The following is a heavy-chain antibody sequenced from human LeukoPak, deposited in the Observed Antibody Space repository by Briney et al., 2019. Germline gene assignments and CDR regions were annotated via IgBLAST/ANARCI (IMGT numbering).Heavy chain of an antibody. Sequence: SETLSLTCTVSGGSISSGGYYWSWIRQHPGKGLEWIGYIYYSGSTYYNPSLKSRVTISVDTSKNQFSLKLSSVTAADTAVYYCARALFDDSSGYQALDIWGQGTMVTVSS. J-gene: IGHJ3*02. D-gene: IGHD3-22*01. V-gene: IGHV4-31*03. CDR1: GGSISSGGYY. CDR2: IYYSGST. CDR3: ARALFDDSSGYQALDI.